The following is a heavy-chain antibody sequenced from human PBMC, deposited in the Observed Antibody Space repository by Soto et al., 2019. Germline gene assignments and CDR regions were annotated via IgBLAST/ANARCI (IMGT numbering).Heavy chain of an antibody. V-gene: IGHV5-10-1*01. CDR1: GYPFTSSW. CDR2: IDPSDSSV. D-gene: IGHD2-21*02. J-gene: IGHJ3*02. Sequence: PGESLKISCKGSGYPFTSSWISWVRQMPGKGLEWMGRIDPSDSSVSYSPSFEGHVTISTDNSISTAYLQWSSLKASDTAMDYCASPLPGGADCFDAFDIWGQGTRGTVS. CDR3: ASPLPGGADCFDAFDI.